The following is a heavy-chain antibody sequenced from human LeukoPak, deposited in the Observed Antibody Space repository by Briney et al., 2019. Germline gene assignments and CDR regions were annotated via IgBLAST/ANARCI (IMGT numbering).Heavy chain of an antibody. V-gene: IGHV4-34*01. CDR1: GGSFSGYY. Sequence: SETLSLTCAVYGGSFSGYYWSWIRQPPGKGLEWIGEINHSGSTNYNPSLKRRVTISVDTSKNQFSLKLSSVTAADTAVYYCARHSPPFDYWGQGTLVTVSS. J-gene: IGHJ4*02. CDR2: INHSGST. CDR3: ARHSPPFDY.